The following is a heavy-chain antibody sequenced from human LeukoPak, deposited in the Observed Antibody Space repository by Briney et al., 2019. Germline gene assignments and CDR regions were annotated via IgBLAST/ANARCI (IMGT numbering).Heavy chain of an antibody. CDR1: GYTLSDYD. D-gene: IGHD4-17*01. CDR2: INPNSLIP. V-gene: IGHV1-8*01. J-gene: IGHJ5*02. CDR3: ARVKPVPTVSFDP. Sequence: ASGKVCCKAAGYTLSDYDINWVRQAPGQGLEYMGWINPNSLIPGYARKFRGRVTLTMDTYIGTAYMELSGLTYDDTAIYYCARVKPVPTVSFDPWGQGTLVTVSS.